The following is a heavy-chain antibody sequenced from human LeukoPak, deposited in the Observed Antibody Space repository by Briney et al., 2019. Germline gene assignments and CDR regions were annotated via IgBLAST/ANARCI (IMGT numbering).Heavy chain of an antibody. D-gene: IGHD3-16*01. J-gene: IGHJ3*02. CDR2: ISSHGHSQ. V-gene: IGHV3-30-3*01. CDR3: ARERGVLDAFDI. Sequence: GGSLRLSCAASGLTFSNSVIHWVRQAPGKRLEWVAVISSHGHSQYYADSVKDRFTISRDNSKNTQYLQINSLREDDTAIYYCARERGVLDAFDIWGQGTIVTVFS. CDR1: GLTFSNSV.